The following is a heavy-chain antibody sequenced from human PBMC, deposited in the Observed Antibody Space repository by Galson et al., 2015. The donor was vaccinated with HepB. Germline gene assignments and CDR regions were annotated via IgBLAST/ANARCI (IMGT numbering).Heavy chain of an antibody. CDR1: GFILSNYW. J-gene: IGHJ5*02. V-gene: IGHV3-7*01. Sequence: SLRLSCATSGFILSNYWMSWVRQAPGKGLEWVANIKEDGNEKYYVDSVKGRFTISRDNSKNSLWLQMNNLRVEDTAVYYCARDRVVAGGGDWFDPWGQGTLVTVSS. CDR2: IKEDGNEK. D-gene: IGHD2-15*01. CDR3: ARDRVVAGGGDWFDP.